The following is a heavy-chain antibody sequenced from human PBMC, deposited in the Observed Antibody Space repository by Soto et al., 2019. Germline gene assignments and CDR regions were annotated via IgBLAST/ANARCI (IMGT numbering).Heavy chain of an antibody. CDR3: ARAGLYSSIWYGNWFDP. Sequence: QVQLVQSGAEVKKPGSSVKVSCKASGGTFSSYAISWVRQTPGQGLEWMGGIIPIFGTANYAQKFQGRVTITADEATSTAYMELSSLRSEDTAVYYCARAGLYSSIWYGNWFDPWGKGTLVTVSS. J-gene: IGHJ5*02. CDR2: IIPIFGTA. V-gene: IGHV1-69*12. CDR1: GGTFSSYA. D-gene: IGHD6-13*01.